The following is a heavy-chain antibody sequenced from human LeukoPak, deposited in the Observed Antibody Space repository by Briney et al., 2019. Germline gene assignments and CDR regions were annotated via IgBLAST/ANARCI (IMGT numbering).Heavy chain of an antibody. CDR2: IYTSGST. V-gene: IGHV4-61*02. Sequence: SETLSLTCTVSGGSISSGSYYWSWIRQPAGKGLEWIGRIYTSGSTNYNPSLKSRVTISVDTSKNQFSLKLSSVTAADTAVYYCAKGPYGSGSYLGYWGQGTLVTVSS. CDR3: AKGPYGSGSYLGY. CDR1: GGSISSGSYY. J-gene: IGHJ4*02. D-gene: IGHD3-10*01.